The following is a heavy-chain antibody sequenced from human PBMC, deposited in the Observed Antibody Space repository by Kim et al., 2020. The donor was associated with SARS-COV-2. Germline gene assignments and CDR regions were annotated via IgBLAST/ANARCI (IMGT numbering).Heavy chain of an antibody. CDR1: GYSFINYW. D-gene: IGHD6-13*01. V-gene: IGHV5-10-1*01. J-gene: IGHJ1*01. Sequence: GESLKISCKGSGYSFINYWISWVRQMPGKGLEWMGRIDPSDSYTNYSPSFQGHVTISADKSISTAYLQWSSLQASDTAMYYCAKHPGGGVITAAGTEYFQHWGQGTLVTVSS. CDR2: IDPSDSYT. CDR3: AKHPGGGVITAAGTEYFQH.